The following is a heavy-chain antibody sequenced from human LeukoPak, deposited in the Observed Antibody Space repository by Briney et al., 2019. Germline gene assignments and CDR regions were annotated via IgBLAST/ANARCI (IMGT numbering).Heavy chain of an antibody. CDR3: ARDGYDILTGYVGYYYYGMDV. CDR2: ISGSGGST. D-gene: IGHD3-9*01. V-gene: IGHV3-23*01. J-gene: IGHJ6*02. CDR1: GFTFSSYA. Sequence: GGSLRLSCAASGFTFSSYAMSWVRQAPGKGLEWVSAISGSGGSTYYADSVKGRFTISRDNSKNTLYLQMNSLRAEDTAVYYCARDGYDILTGYVGYYYYGMDVWGQGTTVTVSS.